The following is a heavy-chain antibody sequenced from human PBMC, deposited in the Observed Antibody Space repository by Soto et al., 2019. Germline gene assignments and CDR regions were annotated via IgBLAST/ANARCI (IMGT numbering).Heavy chain of an antibody. CDR1: GYTFTNNT. J-gene: IGHJ4*02. CDR2: INAGNGNT. Sequence: QVHLVQSGAEVKKPGASVKVSCKASGYTFTNNTMHWVRQAPRQRLEWMGWINAGNGNTKYSEKFLGRVTFTRDTSASTAYMDLTSLRSEDTALYYCAKDRGRGWFSYFDYWGQGTLVTVSS. CDR3: AKDRGRGWFSYFDY. V-gene: IGHV1-3*01. D-gene: IGHD6-19*01.